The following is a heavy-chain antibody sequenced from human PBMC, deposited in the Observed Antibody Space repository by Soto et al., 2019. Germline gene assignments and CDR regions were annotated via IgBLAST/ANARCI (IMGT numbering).Heavy chain of an antibody. CDR3: ARDCVVYDSSGYYYYYYGIDV. CDR1: GFTFSSYS. CDR2: ISSSSSTI. D-gene: IGHD3-22*01. Sequence: GGSLRLSCAASGFTFSSYSMNWVRQAPGKGLEWVSYISSSSSTIYYADSVKGRFTISRDNAKNSLYLQMNSLRAEDTAVYYCARDCVVYDSSGYYYYYYGIDVWGQGTTVTVSS. J-gene: IGHJ6*02. V-gene: IGHV3-48*04.